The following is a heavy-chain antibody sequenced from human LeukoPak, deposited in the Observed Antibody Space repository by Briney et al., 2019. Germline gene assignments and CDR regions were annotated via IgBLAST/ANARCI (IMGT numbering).Heavy chain of an antibody. D-gene: IGHD5/OR15-5a*01. CDR2: MNPNSGNT. J-gene: IGHJ6*03. CDR1: GYTFTSYD. Sequence: ASVKVSCKASGYTFTSYDINWVRQATGQGLEWMGWMNPNSGNTGYAQKFQGRVTMTRNSSIGTAYMELSSMRSEDTAVYYCARGLKGSRSVGYYDYMDVWGKETTVTVSS. V-gene: IGHV1-8*01. CDR3: ARGLKGSRSVGYYDYMDV.